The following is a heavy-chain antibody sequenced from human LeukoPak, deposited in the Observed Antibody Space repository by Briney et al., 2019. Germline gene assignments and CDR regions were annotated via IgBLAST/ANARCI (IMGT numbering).Heavy chain of an antibody. CDR2: IHTSGST. V-gene: IGHV4-61*02. CDR1: GGSINSGNYY. Sequence: SQTLSLTCTVCGGSINSGNYYWSWIRQPAGKGLEWIGRIHTSGSTNYNPSLKSRATISGDTSNNQVSVKLTSVTAADTAMYYCAREGHYYDDNSGYYPFDYWGQGALVTVSS. CDR3: AREGHYYDDNSGYYPFDY. D-gene: IGHD3-22*01. J-gene: IGHJ4*02.